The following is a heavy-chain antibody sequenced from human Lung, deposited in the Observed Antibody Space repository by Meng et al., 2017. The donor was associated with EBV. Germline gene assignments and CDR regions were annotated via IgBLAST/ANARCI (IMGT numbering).Heavy chain of an antibody. CDR2: IYYSGST. CDR3: ARAVDTGYFDY. D-gene: IGHD5-18*01. V-gene: IGHV4-31*01. J-gene: IGHJ4*02. CDR1: GGSISSGGHY. Sequence: QLQRQESGSGLVKPSQTPSLTCTVSGGSISSGGHYWSWIRQHPGKGLEWIGYIYYSGSTYYNPSLKSLVSISVDTSNNQFSLKLSSVTAADTAVYYCARAVDTGYFDYWGQGTLVTVSS.